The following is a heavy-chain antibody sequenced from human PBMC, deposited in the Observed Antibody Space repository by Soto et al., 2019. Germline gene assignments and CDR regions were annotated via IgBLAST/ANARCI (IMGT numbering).Heavy chain of an antibody. CDR2: ISGSGGST. D-gene: IGHD3-22*01. Sequence: GGSLRLSCAASGFTFSSYGMSWVRQAPGKGLEWVSAISGSGGSTYYADSVKGRFTISRDNSKNTLYLQMNSLRAEDTAVYYCVKGEYYYDSSAYYPFDYWGQGTLVTVSS. CDR3: VKGEYYYDSSAYYPFDY. J-gene: IGHJ4*02. CDR1: GFTFSSYG. V-gene: IGHV3-23*01.